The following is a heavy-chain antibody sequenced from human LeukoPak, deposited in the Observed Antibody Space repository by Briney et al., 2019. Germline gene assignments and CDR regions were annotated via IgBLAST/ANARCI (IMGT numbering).Heavy chain of an antibody. CDR2: INPNTANP. J-gene: IGHJ3*02. V-gene: IGHV7-4-1*02. D-gene: IGHD3-22*01. CDR3: ARGAKDSSGYSPTYAFDI. Sequence: ASVKVSCKASGYTFTNYPINWVRQAPGQGLEWMGWINPNTANPTYAQDFTGRFVFSLDTSVNTAYLQISSLKAEDTAVYYCARGAKDSSGYSPTYAFDIWGQGTMVTVSS. CDR1: GYTFTNYP.